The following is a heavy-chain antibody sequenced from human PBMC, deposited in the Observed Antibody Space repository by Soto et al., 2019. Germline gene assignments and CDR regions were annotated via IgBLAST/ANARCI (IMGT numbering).Heavy chain of an antibody. V-gene: IGHV4-59*08. J-gene: IGHJ5*02. Sequence: QVQLQESGPGLVKPSETLSLTCTVSGDSISSHYWSWIRQPPGKGLELIGYIYYSGSTNYNSSLKSRVTISVDTSKNQFSLKLSSVTAADTAVYYCARHSKWLGASPWGQGTLVIVSS. CDR1: GDSISSHY. D-gene: IGHD3-10*01. CDR2: IYYSGST. CDR3: ARHSKWLGASP.